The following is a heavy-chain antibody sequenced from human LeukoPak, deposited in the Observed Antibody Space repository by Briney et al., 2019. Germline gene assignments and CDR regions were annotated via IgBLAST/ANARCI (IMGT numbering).Heavy chain of an antibody. CDR3: ARGGYYDSSGYYPAAFDI. V-gene: IGHV3-64*01. CDR1: GFTFSSYA. Sequence: GGSLRLSCAASGFTFSSYAMHWVRQAPGKGLEYVSAISSNGGSTYYANSVKGRFTISRDNSKNTLYLQMGSLRAEDMAVYYCARGGYYDSSGYYPAAFDIWGQGTMVTVSS. D-gene: IGHD3-22*01. J-gene: IGHJ3*02. CDR2: ISSNGGST.